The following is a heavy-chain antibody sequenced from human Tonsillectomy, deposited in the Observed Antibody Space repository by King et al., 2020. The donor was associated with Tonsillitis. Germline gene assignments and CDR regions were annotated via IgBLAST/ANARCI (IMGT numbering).Heavy chain of an antibody. CDR3: ASGSGITERYCSGGSCLEAPEGQH. V-gene: IGHV3-21*04. CDR2: ISSSSSYK. D-gene: IGHD2-15*01. J-gene: IGHJ1*01. Sequence: QLVQSGGGLVKPGGSLRLSCAASGFTFSTYNMNWVRQAPEKGLEWVSSISSSSSYKYYADSVKGRFTISRDNAKNSLYLQMNSLRAEDTAVYYCASGSGITERYCSGGSCLEAPEGQHWGQGTLVTVSS. CDR1: GFTFSTYN.